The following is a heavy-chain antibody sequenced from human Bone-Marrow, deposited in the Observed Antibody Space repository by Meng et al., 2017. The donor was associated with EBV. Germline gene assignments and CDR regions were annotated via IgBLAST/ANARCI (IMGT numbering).Heavy chain of an antibody. CDR1: GDTFNNYA. J-gene: IGHJ5*02. Sequence: QVQVVQSGVEVKKPGSSVKVSCKASGDTFNNYAITWVRQAPGQGLEWMGGIIPMFDVVNYAQKFQGRVAISADRSTNTAHMELSRLRSEDTAVYYCARDVYASGSYRSDPWGQGTLVTVSS. V-gene: IGHV1-69*17. CDR3: ARDVYASGSYRSDP. CDR2: IIPMFDVV. D-gene: IGHD3-10*01.